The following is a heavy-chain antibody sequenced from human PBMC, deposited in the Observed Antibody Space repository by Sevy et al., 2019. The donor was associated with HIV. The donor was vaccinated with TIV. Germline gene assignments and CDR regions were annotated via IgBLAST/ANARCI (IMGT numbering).Heavy chain of an antibody. Sequence: ASVKVSCQTSGYIFNTYGIAWVRQAPGQGLEWMGWISTYNGETDFAPRFQDRVTLTTDRSKSTAYMELRNLRSGATAMYYCARDTNIQRHPETYSWLEPWGQGTLVTVSS. V-gene: IGHV1-18*01. CDR2: ISTYNGET. D-gene: IGHD6-25*01. J-gene: IGHJ5*02. CDR1: GYIFNTYG. CDR3: ARDTNIQRHPETYSWLEP.